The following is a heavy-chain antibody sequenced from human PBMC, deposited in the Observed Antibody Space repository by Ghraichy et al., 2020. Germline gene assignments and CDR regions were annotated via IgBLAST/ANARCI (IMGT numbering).Heavy chain of an antibody. Sequence: SETLSLTCTVSGGSISSYYWSWIRQPPGKGLEWIGYIYYSGSTNYNPSLKSRVTISVDTSKNQFSLKLSSVTAADTAVYYCARHHHLRQDPIAAARPAHFDYWGQGTLVTVSS. CDR1: GGSISSYY. V-gene: IGHV4-59*08. CDR3: ARHHHLRQDPIAAARPAHFDY. CDR2: IYYSGST. J-gene: IGHJ4*02. D-gene: IGHD6-13*01.